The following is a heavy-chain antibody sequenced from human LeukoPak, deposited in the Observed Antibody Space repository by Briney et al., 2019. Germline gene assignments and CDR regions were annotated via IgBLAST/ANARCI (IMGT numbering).Heavy chain of an antibody. V-gene: IGHV1-2*02. CDR2: INPNSGGT. D-gene: IGHD3-9*01. J-gene: IGHJ4*02. CDR1: GYTFTGYY. Sequence: ASVKVSCKASGYTFTGYYMHWVRQAPGQGLQWMGWINPNSGGTNYAQKFQGRVTMTRDTSISTAYMELSRLRSDDTAVYYCARGSTYYDILTGNYWGQGTLVTVSS. CDR3: ARGSTYYDILTGNY.